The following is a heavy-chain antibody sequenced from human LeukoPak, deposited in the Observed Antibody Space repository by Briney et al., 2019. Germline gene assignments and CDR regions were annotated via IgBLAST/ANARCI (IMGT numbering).Heavy chain of an antibody. V-gene: IGHV4-34*01. CDR3: ARGLKGSGSYYKRTNWFDP. D-gene: IGHD3-10*01. Sequence: PSETLSLTCAVYGGSFSGYYWSWIRQPPGKGLEWIGEINHSGSTNYNPSLKSRVTISVDTSKNQFSLKLSSVTAADTAVYYCARGLKGSGSYYKRTNWFDPGGQGTLVTVSS. J-gene: IGHJ5*02. CDR1: GGSFSGYY. CDR2: INHSGST.